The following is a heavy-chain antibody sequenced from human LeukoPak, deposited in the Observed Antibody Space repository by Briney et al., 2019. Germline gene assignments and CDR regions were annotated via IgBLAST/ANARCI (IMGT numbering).Heavy chain of an antibody. CDR2: IKYDGSQQ. CDR3: ARKGSVFDS. J-gene: IGHJ4*02. V-gene: IGHV3-7*04. Sequence: GGSLRLSCAASGFTFSGFWMSWVRQAPGKGLEWVANIKYDGSQQNYVGSVRGRFTISRDNTKNSLFLQMNSLRAEDTAVYYCARKGSVFDSWGQGTLVTVSS. D-gene: IGHD6-6*01. CDR1: GFTFSGFW.